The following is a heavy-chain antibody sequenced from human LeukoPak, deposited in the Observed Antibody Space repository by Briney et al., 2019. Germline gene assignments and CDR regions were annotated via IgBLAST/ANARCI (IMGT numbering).Heavy chain of an antibody. V-gene: IGHV3-7*01. Sequence: GGSLRLSCAASGFRFSSYWMSWVRQATGKGLEWVANINLDGSEKSYVDSVEGRFTISRDNAKNSLYLQMNSLRGEDTAVYYCARDSERSSSFAFDIWGQGTMVTASS. D-gene: IGHD3-3*02. CDR1: GFRFSSYW. CDR3: ARDSERSSSFAFDI. J-gene: IGHJ3*02. CDR2: INLDGSEK.